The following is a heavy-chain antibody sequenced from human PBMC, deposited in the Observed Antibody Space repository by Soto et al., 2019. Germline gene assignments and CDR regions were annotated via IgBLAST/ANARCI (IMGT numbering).Heavy chain of an antibody. D-gene: IGHD2-2*01. CDR1: GFTFSSYS. CDR3: ARDCPGSSTTCYGNEWFDS. J-gene: IGHJ5*01. V-gene: IGHV3-48*01. CDR2: ISSSRSTI. Sequence: EVQLVESGGGLVQPGGSLRLSCAASGFTFSSYSMNWVRQAPGKGLEWVSYISSSRSTIYYADSVKGRFTISRDNAKNSLYLQMNSLRAEDTAVYYCARDCPGSSTTCYGNEWFDSWGQGTRVTVSS.